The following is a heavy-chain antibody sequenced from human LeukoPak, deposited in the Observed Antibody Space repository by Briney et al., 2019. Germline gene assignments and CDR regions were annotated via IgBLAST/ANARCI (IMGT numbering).Heavy chain of an antibody. CDR3: ARHTLVGADAFDI. V-gene: IGHV3-48*03. CDR2: ISSTGSTI. CDR1: GFTFSSYE. D-gene: IGHD1-26*01. J-gene: IGHJ3*02. Sequence: PGGSLRRSCAASGFTFSSYEMNWVRQAPGKGLEWVSYISSTGSTIYYADSVKGRFTISRDNAKNSLYLQMNSLRAEETAVYYCARHTLVGADAFDIWGQGTMVTVSS.